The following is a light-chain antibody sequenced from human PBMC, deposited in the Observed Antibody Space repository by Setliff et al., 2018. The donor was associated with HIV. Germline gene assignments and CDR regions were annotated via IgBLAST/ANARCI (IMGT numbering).Light chain of an antibody. CDR3: CSYAGSNIFVV. CDR2: EVN. Sequence: QSALIQPPSVSGSPGQSIIVSCTGTTSDIGSYNRVSWYQQRPGTAPKLIIYEVNKRPSGVSNRFSGSKSGTTASLAISGLQADDEADYYCCSYAGSNIFVVFGTGTKVTVL. CDR1: TSDIGSYNR. J-gene: IGLJ1*01. V-gene: IGLV2-23*02.